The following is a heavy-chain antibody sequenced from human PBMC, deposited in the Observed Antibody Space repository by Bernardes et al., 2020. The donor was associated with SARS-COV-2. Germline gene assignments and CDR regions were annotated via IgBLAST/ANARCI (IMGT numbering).Heavy chain of an antibody. CDR3: ARHRSEAGTWTPLGAYYYYGMDV. D-gene: IGHD6-19*01. Sequence: SETLSLTCTVSGGSISSSSYYWGWIRQPPGKGLEWIGSIYYSGSTYYNPSLKSRVTISVDTSKNQFSLKLSSVTAADTAVYYCARHRSEAGTWTPLGAYYYYGMDVWGQGTTVTVSS. CDR2: IYYSGST. V-gene: IGHV4-39*01. J-gene: IGHJ6*02. CDR1: GGSISSSSYY.